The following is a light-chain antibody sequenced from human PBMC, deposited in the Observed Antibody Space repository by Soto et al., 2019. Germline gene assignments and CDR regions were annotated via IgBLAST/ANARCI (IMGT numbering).Light chain of an antibody. Sequence: ILLSQSPSCLYTSVGVRVTMTCRASQGIATSLAWYQQKPGKAPKLLIYAASNFKSGVPARFSRSGSGTHCTLTICRPQTEDFATHYCRQLHGYPITVGQGTRLE. CDR3: RQLHGYPIT. V-gene: IGKV1-9*01. CDR1: QGIATS. CDR2: AAS. J-gene: IGKJ5*01.